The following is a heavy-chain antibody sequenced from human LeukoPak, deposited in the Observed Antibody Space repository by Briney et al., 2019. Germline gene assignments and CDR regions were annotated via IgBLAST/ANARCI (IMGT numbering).Heavy chain of an antibody. Sequence: GGSLRLSCAASGFTFRGYGMHWVRQAPGKGLEWVAVIWYEGSKKYYADSVKGRFTISRDNSKNTLYLQMNSLRAEDTAVYYCARVIVGGYSYGSGMDVWGQGTTVTVSS. CDR3: ARVIVGGYSYGSGMDV. J-gene: IGHJ6*02. D-gene: IGHD5-18*01. CDR1: GFTFRGYG. V-gene: IGHV3-33*01. CDR2: IWYEGSKK.